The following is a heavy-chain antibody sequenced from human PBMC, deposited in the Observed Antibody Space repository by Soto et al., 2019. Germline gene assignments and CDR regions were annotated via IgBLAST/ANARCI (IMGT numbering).Heavy chain of an antibody. CDR3: ARGPSADKIDF. D-gene: IGHD3-3*01. Sequence: PSETLSLTCTVSGGSVSSGGYFWSWIRQPPGEGLEWIGHIYNSGSTYSNPSLRGRVTISVDTSKSQFSLKLSSATAADTAVYYCARGPSADKIDFWGQGTLVTVSS. J-gene: IGHJ4*02. CDR1: GGSVSSGGYF. CDR2: IYNSGST. V-gene: IGHV4-30-4*01.